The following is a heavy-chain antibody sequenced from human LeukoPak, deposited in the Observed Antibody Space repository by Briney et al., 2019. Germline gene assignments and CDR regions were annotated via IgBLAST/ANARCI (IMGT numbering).Heavy chain of an antibody. V-gene: IGHV3-20*04. Sequence: SGGSLRLPCVVSGLSFSSYSMTWVRQAPGKGLEWVSGINWNGGSTGYADSVKGRFTISRDNAKNSLYLQMNSLRAEDTALYYCARESSYSGYDLLYYYYYYGMDVWGQGTTVTVSS. D-gene: IGHD5-12*01. CDR1: GLSFSSYS. CDR2: INWNGGST. J-gene: IGHJ6*02. CDR3: ARESSYSGYDLLYYYYYYGMDV.